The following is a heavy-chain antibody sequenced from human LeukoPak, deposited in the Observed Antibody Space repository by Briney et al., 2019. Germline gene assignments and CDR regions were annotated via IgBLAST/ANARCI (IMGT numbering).Heavy chain of an antibody. D-gene: IGHD3-22*01. CDR3: ARETYYDSSGYYLFDY. CDR2: IYSGGST. CDR1: GASVSGSNYY. V-gene: IGHV4-39*07. J-gene: IGHJ4*02. Sequence: SETLSLTCAVSGASVSGSNYYWGWIRQPPGKVLEWIGNIYSGGSTYYNASLQSRVTISIDTSKNQFSLKLSAVTAADTAVYYCARETYYDSSGYYLFDYWGQGTPVTVSS.